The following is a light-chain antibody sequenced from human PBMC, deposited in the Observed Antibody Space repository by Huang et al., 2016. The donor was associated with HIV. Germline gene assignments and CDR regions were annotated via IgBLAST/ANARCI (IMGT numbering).Light chain of an antibody. J-gene: IGKJ2*01. V-gene: IGKV3-11*01. CDR3: QHRSNWPPYT. Sequence: EIVLTQSPATLSLSPGERATLSCRASQSVSSHLAWYQQKLGQAPRLLIDDASNRATGIPARFSGSGSGTDFTLTISSLEPEDSAVYYCQHRSNWPPYTFGQGTKLEIK. CDR2: DAS. CDR1: QSVSSH.